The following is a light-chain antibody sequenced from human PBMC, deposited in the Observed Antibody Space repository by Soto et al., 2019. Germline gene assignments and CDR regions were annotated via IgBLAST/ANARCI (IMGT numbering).Light chain of an antibody. CDR3: QQYNNWPPT. CDR2: DVS. Sequence: EIVLTQSPGTLSLPPGEGATLSCRASQSARSSLGWYQQKPGQPPSLLIYDVSIRATGIPARFNGSGSGTEFTLTISSLQSEDFAVYYCQQYNNWPPTFGQGTHWRL. V-gene: IGKV3-15*01. CDR1: QSARSS. J-gene: IGKJ5*01.